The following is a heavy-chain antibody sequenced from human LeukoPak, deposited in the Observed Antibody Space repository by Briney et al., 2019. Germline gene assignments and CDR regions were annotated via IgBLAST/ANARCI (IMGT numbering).Heavy chain of an antibody. Sequence: SETLSLTCTVSGGSISSGDYYWSWIRQPPGKGLGWIGYIYYSGSTYYNPSLKSRVTISVDTSKNQFSLKLSSVTAADTAVCYCARVPTYYYDSSGYYHYEDWGQGTLVTVSS. CDR2: IYYSGST. CDR3: ARVPTYYYDSSGYYHYED. V-gene: IGHV4-30-4*08. D-gene: IGHD3-22*01. J-gene: IGHJ4*02. CDR1: GGSISSGDYY.